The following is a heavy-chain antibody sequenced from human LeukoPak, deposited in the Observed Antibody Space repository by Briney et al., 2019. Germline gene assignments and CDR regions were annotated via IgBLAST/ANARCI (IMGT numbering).Heavy chain of an antibody. CDR1: GGSISSYY. Sequence: ETLSLTCTVSGGSISSYYWSWIRQPPGKGLEWIGYIYYSGSTNYNPSLKSRVTISVDTSKNQFSLKLSSVTAADTAVYYCARTPNCSGGSCYFPDWFDPWGQGTLVTVSS. J-gene: IGHJ5*02. CDR3: ARTPNCSGGSCYFPDWFDP. CDR2: IYYSGST. V-gene: IGHV4-59*01. D-gene: IGHD2-15*01.